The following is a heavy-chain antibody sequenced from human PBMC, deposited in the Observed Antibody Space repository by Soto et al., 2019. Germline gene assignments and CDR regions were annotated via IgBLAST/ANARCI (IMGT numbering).Heavy chain of an antibody. D-gene: IGHD3-22*01. V-gene: IGHV3-7*04. J-gene: IGHJ3*02. Sequence: EVQLVESGGGLVQPGGSLRLSCAASGFTFSSYWMSWVRQTPGKGLEWVANIKQDGSEKWYVDSVKGRFTISRDNAKKSLYLQMNSLRVEDTAVYYCARGDYHDSSGPFSDAFDIWGQGTMVTVSS. CDR1: GFTFSSYW. CDR3: ARGDYHDSSGPFSDAFDI. CDR2: IKQDGSEK.